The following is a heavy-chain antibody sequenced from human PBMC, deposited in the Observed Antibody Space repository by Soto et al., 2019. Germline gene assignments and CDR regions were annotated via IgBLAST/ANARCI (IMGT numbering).Heavy chain of an antibody. V-gene: IGHV4-34*01. CDR2: INHSGST. J-gene: IGHJ4*02. Sequence: SETLSLTCAVYGGSFSGYYWSWIRQPPGKGLEWIGEINHSGSTNYNPSLKSRVTISVDTSKNQFSLKLSSVTAADTAVYYCARDKRSRYFDWLLLVFDYWGQGTLVTVLL. D-gene: IGHD3-9*01. CDR1: GGSFSGYY. CDR3: ARDKRSRYFDWLLLVFDY.